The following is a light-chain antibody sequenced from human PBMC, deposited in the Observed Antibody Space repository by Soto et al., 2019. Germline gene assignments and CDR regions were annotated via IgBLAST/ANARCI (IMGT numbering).Light chain of an antibody. V-gene: IGKV1-39*01. J-gene: IGKJ1*01. CDR3: QQNNSSSQT. CDR1: QSVSSC. Sequence: DIQMTQSPSSLSASLGERVTISCRASQSVSSCLNWYRQLPGKAPTLLIYSTSSLQSVVPSRFSGSGSMTYFTLTISGLPPDDFATYCCQQNNSSSQTFGQGTKVEIK. CDR2: STS.